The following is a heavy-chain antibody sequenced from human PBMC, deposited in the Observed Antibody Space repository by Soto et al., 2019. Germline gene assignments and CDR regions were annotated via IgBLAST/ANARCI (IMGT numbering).Heavy chain of an antibody. Sequence: QVQLQQWGAGLLKPSETLSLTCAVYGGSFSGYQWSWIRQTPGKGLEWIGEINDSGNINYNPSLKIRVTIVVDTAKKQISLTLSSVTAADTAVYYCARGLILWFGELSRRGGYYYYMDVWGKGTTVTVSS. J-gene: IGHJ6*03. CDR3: ARGLILWFGELSRRGGYYYYMDV. V-gene: IGHV4-34*01. D-gene: IGHD3-10*01. CDR1: GGSFSGYQ. CDR2: INDSGNI.